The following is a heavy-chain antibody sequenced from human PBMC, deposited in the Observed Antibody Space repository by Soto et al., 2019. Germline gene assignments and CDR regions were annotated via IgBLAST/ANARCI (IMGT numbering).Heavy chain of an antibody. CDR1: GGTFNTYA. CDR3: AREVQVHTPAFVY. CDR2: ISPMFGAA. V-gene: IGHV1-69*19. D-gene: IGHD3-10*01. Sequence: QVQLVQSGAEMKKPGSSVKVSCQSSGGTFNTYAMNWVRQAPGQGPEWMGDISPMFGAANYAPKVQGRVTITADESTGTSYMQLSSLTSEDTALYFCAREVQVHTPAFVYWGQRTLVTVSS. J-gene: IGHJ4*02.